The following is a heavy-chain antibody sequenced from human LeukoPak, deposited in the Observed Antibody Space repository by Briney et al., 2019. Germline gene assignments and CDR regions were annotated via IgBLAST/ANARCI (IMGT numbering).Heavy chain of an antibody. J-gene: IGHJ4*02. Sequence: SVKVSCKASGGTLSSYAISWVRQAPGQGLEWMGGIIPIFGTANYAQKFQGRVTITADESTSTAYMELSSLRSEDTAVYYCARDSIPYGSGSYGDYFDYWGQGTLVTVSS. CDR3: ARDSIPYGSGSYGDYFDY. CDR1: GGTLSSYA. D-gene: IGHD3-10*01. V-gene: IGHV1-69*13. CDR2: IIPIFGTA.